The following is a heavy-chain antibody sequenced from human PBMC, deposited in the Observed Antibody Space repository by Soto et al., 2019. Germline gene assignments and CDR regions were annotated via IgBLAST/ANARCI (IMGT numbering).Heavy chain of an antibody. CDR3: VRDREKIGGYPNYDFDS. J-gene: IGHJ4*02. Sequence: QVQLTESGGGVVRPGGSLRLSCVGSGFTFSDYAFHWVRQSPGKGLEWVAFISFAGNSQYYTTSVKGRFTISRDNSKNIVYVQMTSLRSEDSGLYYCVRDREKIGGYPNYDFDSWGQGTLVTVSS. D-gene: IGHD1-26*01. CDR1: GFTFSDYA. V-gene: IGHV3-30*04. CDR2: ISFAGNSQ.